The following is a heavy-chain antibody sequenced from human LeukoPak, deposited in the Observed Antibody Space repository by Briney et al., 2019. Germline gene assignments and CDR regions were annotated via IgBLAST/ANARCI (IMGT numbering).Heavy chain of an antibody. CDR3: ARLALVGASRVVDY. D-gene: IGHD1-26*01. V-gene: IGHV4-39*01. CDR2: IYSSGCT. Sequence: PSETLSLTCTVSGGSISSGTYYWGWVRQPPGKGLEWIGSIYSSGCTYYNPSLKSRVTISVDTSKNQFSLNLSSVTAADTAVYYCARLALVGASRVVDYWGQGTLVTVSS. J-gene: IGHJ4*02. CDR1: GGSISSGTYY.